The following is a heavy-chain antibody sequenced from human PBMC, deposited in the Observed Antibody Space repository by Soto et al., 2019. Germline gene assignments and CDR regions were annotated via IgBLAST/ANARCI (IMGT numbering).Heavy chain of an antibody. V-gene: IGHV1-18*01. J-gene: IGHJ4*02. CDR1: GYAFSVYG. CDR3: ARDLDGSGSYFTDF. D-gene: IGHD3-10*01. Sequence: ASVKVSCKAYGYAFSVYGINWVLQFPGQGLEWMGWISAYNGNKNYAQKFQGRVTMTTDTSTSTAYLEVRSLRSDDTAVYYCARDLDGSGSYFTDFWGQGSLVTVSS. CDR2: ISAYNGNK.